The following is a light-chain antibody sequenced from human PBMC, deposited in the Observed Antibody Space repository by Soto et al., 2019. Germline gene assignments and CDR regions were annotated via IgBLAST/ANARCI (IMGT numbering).Light chain of an antibody. CDR1: QSVSSNY. Sequence: EIVLTQSPGPLSLSPGERATLSCRASQSVSSNYLAWYQQKPGQAPRLLMYGASSRATGIPDRFSGSGSGTDFTLTISRLEPEDFAVYYCQQYGTLPVTFGGGTKVEIK. V-gene: IGKV3-20*01. CDR2: GAS. J-gene: IGKJ4*01. CDR3: QQYGTLPVT.